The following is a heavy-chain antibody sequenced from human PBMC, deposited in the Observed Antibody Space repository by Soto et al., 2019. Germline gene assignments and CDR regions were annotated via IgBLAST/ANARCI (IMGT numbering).Heavy chain of an antibody. CDR1: GFTFSSYW. D-gene: IGHD6-19*01. V-gene: IGHV3-74*01. CDR2: INSDESST. Sequence: EVQLVESGGGLVQPGGSLRLSCAASGFTFSSYWMHWVRQAPGKGLVWVSRINSDESSTTYADSVKGRFTISRDNAKNMVYLQMNSLRAEDTAVYYCARGGYSSGWPTFDYWGQGNLVTVSS. CDR3: ARGGYSSGWPTFDY. J-gene: IGHJ4*02.